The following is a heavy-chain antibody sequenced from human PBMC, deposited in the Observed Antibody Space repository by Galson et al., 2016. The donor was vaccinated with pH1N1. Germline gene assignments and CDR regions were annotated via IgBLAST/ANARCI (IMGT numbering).Heavy chain of an antibody. CDR1: EYTFIGYY. J-gene: IGHJ4*02. CDR3: ARVNTYDSSGYYPFDY. D-gene: IGHD3-22*01. V-gene: IGHV1-2*06. Sequence: SVKVSCKASEYTFIGYYIHWMRQAPGHGLAWMGRINPNNGDTHYAQNFQGRVTMTRDTSISTAYMELSSLRSDDTAVYSCARVNTYDSSGYYPFDYWGQGTQVTVSS. CDR2: INPNNGDT.